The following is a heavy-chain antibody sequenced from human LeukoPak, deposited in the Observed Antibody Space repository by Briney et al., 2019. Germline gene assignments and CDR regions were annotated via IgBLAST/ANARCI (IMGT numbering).Heavy chain of an antibody. CDR2: IDHGGNT. D-gene: IGHD3-10*01. CDR3: ARDMTIRGGAFDI. V-gene: IGHV4-38-2*02. J-gene: IGHJ3*02. CDR1: GDSISSDYC. Sequence: PSENLSLTCTVSGDSISSDYCWGWIRQPPGKGLEWIASIDHGGNTHYNPSLQSRVTISVDRSKNQFSLKLSSVTAADTAVYYCARDMTIRGGAFDIWGQGTMVTVSS.